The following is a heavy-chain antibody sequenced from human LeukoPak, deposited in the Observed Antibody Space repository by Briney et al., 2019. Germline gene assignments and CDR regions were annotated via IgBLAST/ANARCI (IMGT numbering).Heavy chain of an antibody. J-gene: IGHJ6*04. CDR3: AGIPVFGVVLHQEPV. V-gene: IGHV1-69*10. D-gene: IGHD2-8*01. CDR1: GGTSSDYA. CDR2: FIPVLGTA. Sequence: SVKVSCKASGGTSSDYALNWVRQAPGQGLEWMGVFIPVLGTANSTQNFQDRVSITADISTHTVYMELSSLNSEDTAVYFCAGIPVFGVVLHQEPVWGKGTTVTVSS.